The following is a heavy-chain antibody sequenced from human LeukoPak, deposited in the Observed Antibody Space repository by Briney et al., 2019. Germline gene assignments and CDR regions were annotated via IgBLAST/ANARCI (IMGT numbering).Heavy chain of an antibody. CDR2: IYYSGST. J-gene: IGHJ4*02. Sequence: SETLSLTCTVSGGSINSYYWSWIRQPPRKGLEWIGYIYYSGSTNYNPSLKSRVTISVDTSKNQFSLELSSVTAADTAVYYCARHGSTYALRNWGQGTLVTVSS. V-gene: IGHV4-59*08. CDR1: GGSINSYY. CDR3: ARHGSTYALRN. D-gene: IGHD2-2*01.